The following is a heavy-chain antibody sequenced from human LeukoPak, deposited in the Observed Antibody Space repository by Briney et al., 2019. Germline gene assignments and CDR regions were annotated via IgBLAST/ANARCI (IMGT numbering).Heavy chain of an antibody. CDR1: GFTFTNYG. V-gene: IGHV3-30*18. J-gene: IGHJ4*02. CDR2: ISYDGSNK. CDR3: AKTLGYCSGGSCYSGVIDY. D-gene: IGHD2-15*01. Sequence: GRSLRLSCVASGFTFTNYGMHWVRQAPGKGLQWVAFISYDGSNKYYADSMKGRFTISRDNSKNTLYLQMNSLRAEDTAVYYCAKTLGYCSGGSCYSGVIDYWGQGTLVTVSS.